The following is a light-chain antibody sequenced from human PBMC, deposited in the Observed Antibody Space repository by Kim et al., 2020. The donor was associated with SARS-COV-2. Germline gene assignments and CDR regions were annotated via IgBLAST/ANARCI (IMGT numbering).Light chain of an antibody. J-gene: IGKJ2*01. CDR1: LSISTS. V-gene: IGKV1-39*01. Sequence: DIQMTQSPSSLSASVGDRVTITCRASLSISTSLNWYHQKPGRAPKLLIYAASSLQSGIPSRFSGTGSGTDFTLTISTLQPEDFATYYCQQSYSTPYTCGQGTKLEI. CDR3: QQSYSTPYT. CDR2: AAS.